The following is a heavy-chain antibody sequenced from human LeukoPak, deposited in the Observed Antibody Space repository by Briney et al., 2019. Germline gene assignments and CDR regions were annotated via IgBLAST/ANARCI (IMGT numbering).Heavy chain of an antibody. J-gene: IGHJ6*02. CDR1: GYTFTGYY. CDR3: ARDQIAVEAFLYGMDV. V-gene: IGHV1-46*01. Sequence: ASVKVSCKASGYTFTGYYMHWVRQAPGQGLEWMGIINPSGGSTSYAQKFQGRVTMTRDTSTSTVYMELSSLRSEDTAVYYCARDQIAVEAFLYGMDVWGQGTTVTVSS. D-gene: IGHD2-15*01. CDR2: INPSGGST.